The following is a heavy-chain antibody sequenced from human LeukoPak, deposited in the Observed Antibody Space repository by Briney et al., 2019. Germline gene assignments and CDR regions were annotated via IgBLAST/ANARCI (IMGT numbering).Heavy chain of an antibody. Sequence: SETLSLTCTVSGASISNYYWSWIRQPAGKGLEWIGRLYTSGGTKYNPSVKSRVTISGDKSKHQFSLKLSSVTAADTAVYYCARGDCISPSCFSSYSSYNIDAWGKGTTVTVSS. CDR1: GASISNYY. D-gene: IGHD2-2*01. J-gene: IGHJ6*03. V-gene: IGHV4-4*07. CDR3: ARGDCISPSCFSSYSSYNIDA. CDR2: LYTSGGT.